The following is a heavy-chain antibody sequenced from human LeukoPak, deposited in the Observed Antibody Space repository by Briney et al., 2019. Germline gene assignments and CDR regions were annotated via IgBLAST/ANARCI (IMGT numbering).Heavy chain of an antibody. CDR2: ISGSGGST. D-gene: IGHD2-2*01. CDR1: GFTFSSYA. V-gene: IGHV3-23*01. J-gene: IGHJ4*02. CDR3: AKDRRYCSSTSCYLNYFDY. Sequence: GGSLRLSCAPSGFTFSSYAMSWVRQAPGEGLGWVSAISGSGGSTYYADSVKGRFTISRDNSKNKLYLQMNSQRAEDTAVYYCAKDRRYCSSTSCYLNYFDYWGQGTLVTVSS.